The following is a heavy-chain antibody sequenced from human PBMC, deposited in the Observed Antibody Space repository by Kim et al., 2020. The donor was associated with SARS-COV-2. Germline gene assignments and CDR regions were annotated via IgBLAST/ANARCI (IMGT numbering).Heavy chain of an antibody. V-gene: IGHV1-69*13. J-gene: IGHJ1*01. CDR3: ASFPRKAPYDILTGYSSGRKYFQH. CDR1: GGTFSSYA. D-gene: IGHD3-9*01. CDR2: IIPIFGTA. Sequence: SVKVSCKASGGTFSSYAISWVRQAPGQGLEWMGGIIPIFGTANYAQKFQGRVTITADESTSTAYMELSSLRSEDTAVYYCASFPRKAPYDILTGYSSGRKYFQHWGQGTLVTVSS.